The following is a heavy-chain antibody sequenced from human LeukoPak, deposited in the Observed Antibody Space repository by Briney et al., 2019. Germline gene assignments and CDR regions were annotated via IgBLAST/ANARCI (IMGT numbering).Heavy chain of an antibody. CDR1: GYTFTDYD. Sequence: ASVTVSYKASGYTFTDYDMHWLRQAPGQGLEWMGWINPNNGDTNYAQNFQGRVTMTRDTSISTAYMELNRLRSDDTAVYYCARDGSSVAGFDYWGQGTLVTVSS. CDR2: INPNNGDT. D-gene: IGHD6-19*01. V-gene: IGHV1-2*02. CDR3: ARDGSSVAGFDY. J-gene: IGHJ4*02.